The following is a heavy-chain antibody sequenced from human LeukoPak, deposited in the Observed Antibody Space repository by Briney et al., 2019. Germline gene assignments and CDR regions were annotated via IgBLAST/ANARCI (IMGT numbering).Heavy chain of an antibody. CDR2: IYYSGST. CDR3: ARLIDSIAAAGDYFDY. J-gene: IGHJ4*02. D-gene: IGHD6-13*01. CDR1: GGSISSSSYY. V-gene: IGHV4-39*01. Sequence: SETLSLTCTVSGGSISSSSYYWGWIGQPPGKGLEWIGSIYYSGSTYYNPSLKSRVTISVDTSKNQFSLKLSSVTAADTAVYYCARLIDSIAAAGDYFDYWGQGTLVTVSS.